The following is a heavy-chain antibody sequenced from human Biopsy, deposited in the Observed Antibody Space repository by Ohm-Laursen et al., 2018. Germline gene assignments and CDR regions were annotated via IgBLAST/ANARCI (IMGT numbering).Heavy chain of an antibody. J-gene: IGHJ6*02. D-gene: IGHD2-2*01. CDR1: GFIFITYT. V-gene: IGHV3-21*01. Sequence: SLRLSCAASGFIFITYTMNWVRQAPGWGLEWISSSSSRSSDIYYADSVKGRFTISRDNAKNSLFLHMTSLRAEDTAVYYCARESALKWYQSLSYFNGMDVWGQGTTVTVSS. CDR2: SSSRSSDI. CDR3: ARESALKWYQSLSYFNGMDV.